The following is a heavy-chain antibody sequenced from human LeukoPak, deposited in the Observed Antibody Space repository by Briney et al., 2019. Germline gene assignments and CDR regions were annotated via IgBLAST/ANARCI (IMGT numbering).Heavy chain of an antibody. D-gene: IGHD6-19*01. Sequence: GGSLRLSCAASGFTFSSYWMDWVRQAPGKGLVWVSRIKTDGSSTSYADSVKGRFTISRDNAKNTLYMQMNSLRAEDTAVYYCARERSSGWSDYWGQGTLVTASS. CDR3: ARERSSGWSDY. V-gene: IGHV3-74*01. J-gene: IGHJ4*02. CDR1: GFTFSSYW. CDR2: IKTDGSST.